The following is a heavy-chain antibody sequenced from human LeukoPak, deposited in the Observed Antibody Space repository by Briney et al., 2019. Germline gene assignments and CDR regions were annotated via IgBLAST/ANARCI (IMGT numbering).Heavy chain of an antibody. CDR3: SMRSSGYRPDY. CDR2: IRSKANSYAT. CDR1: GFTFSGSA. V-gene: IGHV3-73*01. J-gene: IGHJ4*02. Sequence: GGSLRLSCAASGFTFSGSAMHWVRQASGKGLEWVGRIRSKANSYATAYAASVKGRFTISRDDSKNTAYLQMNSLKTEDTAVYYCSMRSSGYRPDYWGQGTLVTVSS. D-gene: IGHD3-22*01.